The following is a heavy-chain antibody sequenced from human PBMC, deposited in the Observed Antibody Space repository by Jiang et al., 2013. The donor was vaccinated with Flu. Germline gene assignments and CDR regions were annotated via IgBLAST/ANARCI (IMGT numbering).Heavy chain of an antibody. D-gene: IGHD6-19*01. J-gene: IGHJ4*02. V-gene: IGHV1-18*01. CDR3: ARVPVLVAVAGTFDY. CDR2: ISAYNGNT. Sequence: MGWISAYNGNTNYAQKXQGRVTMTTDTSTSTAYMELRSLRSDDTAVYYCARVPVLVAVAGTFDYWGQGTLVTVSS.